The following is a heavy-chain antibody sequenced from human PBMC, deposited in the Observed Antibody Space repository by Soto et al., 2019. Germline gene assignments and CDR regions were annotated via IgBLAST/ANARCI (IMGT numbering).Heavy chain of an antibody. Sequence: DVQLVESGGGLVQPGRSLRLSCAASGFTFHDYAMHWVRQTPGKGLEWVSGISWNSGNIGYADYVKGRFTISRDNAKNSLYLQMNSLRAEDTSLYYCAIFRTVTTPFDYWGQGTLVTVSS. CDR3: AIFRTVTTPFDY. D-gene: IGHD4-17*01. CDR1: GFTFHDYA. CDR2: ISWNSGNI. J-gene: IGHJ4*02. V-gene: IGHV3-9*01.